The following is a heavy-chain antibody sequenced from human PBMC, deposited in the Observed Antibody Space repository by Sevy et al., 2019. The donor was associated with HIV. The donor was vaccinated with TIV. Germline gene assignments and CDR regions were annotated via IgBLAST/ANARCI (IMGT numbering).Heavy chain of an antibody. D-gene: IGHD3-22*01. J-gene: IGHJ4*02. CDR3: ARETGAAYYSDTSGFDY. V-gene: IGHV3-21*06. CDR1: GFHFNYHD. CDR2: ISSNSKYL. Sequence: EGSLRLSCATSGFHFNYHDMHWVRQAPGKGLEWVSSISSNSKYLYYADSVKGRFTVSRDNARSSLFLQLSDLRAGDTAVYYCARETGAAYYSDTSGFDYWGQGTLVTVSS.